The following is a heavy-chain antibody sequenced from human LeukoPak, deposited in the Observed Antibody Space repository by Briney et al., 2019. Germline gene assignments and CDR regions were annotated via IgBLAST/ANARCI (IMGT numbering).Heavy chain of an antibody. Sequence: GGSLRLPCAASGFTLSSYAMHWVRQAPGRGLEWVAVMSYDGTSEYYADSVRGRFTISRDHSQNMLHLQMNSLRDEDTALYYCVRDRRDGKNLAYHFDFWGQGTLVTVSS. CDR3: VRDRRDGKNLAYHFDF. V-gene: IGHV3-30-3*01. CDR1: GFTLSSYA. CDR2: MSYDGTSE. J-gene: IGHJ4*02. D-gene: IGHD5-24*01.